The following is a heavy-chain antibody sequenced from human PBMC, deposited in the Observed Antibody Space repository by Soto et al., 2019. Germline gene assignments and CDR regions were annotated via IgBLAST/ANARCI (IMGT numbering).Heavy chain of an antibody. Sequence: PGGSLRLSCAASGFTFSSYAMVWVRQAPGKGLEWVSTITANSGSTAYGDSVKGRFTISRDNSKSTLYLQMNSLRVEDTAAYYCAKSPEWPNRYFAYWRQGTLVTVSS. CDR3: AKSPEWPNRYFAY. CDR2: ITANSGST. CDR1: GFTFSSYA. V-gene: IGHV3-23*01. J-gene: IGHJ4*02. D-gene: IGHD3-3*01.